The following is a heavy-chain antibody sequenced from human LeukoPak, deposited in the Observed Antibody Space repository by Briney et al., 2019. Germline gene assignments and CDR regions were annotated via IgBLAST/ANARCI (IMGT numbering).Heavy chain of an antibody. D-gene: IGHD5-12*01. J-gene: IGHJ4*02. V-gene: IGHV4-59*01. CDR2: IYNSGST. Sequence: SETLSLTCTVPGGSISIYYWNWIRQPPGKGLEWIGYIYNSGSTIYNPSLKSRVTMSVDTSKNQFSLKLRSVTAADTAVYYCARSYSGTNHPFDFWGQGTLVTVSS. CDR1: GGSISIYY. CDR3: ARSYSGTNHPFDF.